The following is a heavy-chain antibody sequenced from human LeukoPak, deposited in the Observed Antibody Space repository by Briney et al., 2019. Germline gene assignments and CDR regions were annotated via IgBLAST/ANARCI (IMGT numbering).Heavy chain of an antibody. V-gene: IGHV1-46*01. CDR1: GYTFTSYY. CDR2: INPSGGST. D-gene: IGHD3-10*01. Sequence: ASVKVSCKASGYTFTSYYMHWVRQAPGQGLEWMGIINPSGGSTSYAQKFQGRVSMTMDMSTSTVYMDLSSLRSEDTAVYYCARVSWPPGSSWYYFDYWGQGTLVTVSS. J-gene: IGHJ4*02. CDR3: ARVSWPPGSSWYYFDY.